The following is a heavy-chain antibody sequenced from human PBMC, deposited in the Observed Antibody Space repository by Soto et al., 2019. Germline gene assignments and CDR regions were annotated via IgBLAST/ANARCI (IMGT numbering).Heavy chain of an antibody. CDR3: GRGAGIGDY. V-gene: IGHV3-7*04. Sequence: EVQMVESGGGLVQPGGSLRLSCAASGFSFNSNWMSWVRQAPGKGLEWVANIKEDGSEKYYVDVVKGRFTISRDNAKNSVYLQMNSLRGEDTAVYYCGRGAGIGDYGGQGALVTVSS. CDR2: IKEDGSEK. CDR1: GFSFNSNW. D-gene: IGHD3-10*01. J-gene: IGHJ4*02.